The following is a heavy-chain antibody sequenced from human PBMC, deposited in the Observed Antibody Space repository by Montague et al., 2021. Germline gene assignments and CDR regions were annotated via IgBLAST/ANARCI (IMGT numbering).Heavy chain of an antibody. D-gene: IGHD3-9*01. CDR1: GGSVNGYD. Sequence: SETLSLTCSVSGGSVNGYDWSWIRQPPGKGLEWIGYMRSSGSPNYDPSFKSRLAISIDRSRNQFSLELSFVTAADTAIYFCGRDYWVSFDYWGHGILVTVSS. V-gene: IGHV4-59*02. CDR2: MRSSGSP. CDR3: GRDYWVSFDY. J-gene: IGHJ4*01.